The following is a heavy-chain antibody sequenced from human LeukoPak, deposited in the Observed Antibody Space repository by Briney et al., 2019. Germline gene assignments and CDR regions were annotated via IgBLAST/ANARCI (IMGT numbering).Heavy chain of an antibody. D-gene: IGHD3-9*01. CDR3: ARSSKLRYFDWFDY. J-gene: IGHJ4*02. V-gene: IGHV3-7*01. CDR2: IKQDGSEK. Sequence: PGGSLRLSCAASGFTFSSYWMSRVRQAPGKGLEWVANIKQDGSEKYYVDSVKGRFTISRDNAKNSLYLQMNSLRAEDTAVYYCARSSKLRYFDWFDYWGQGTLVTVSS. CDR1: GFTFSSYW.